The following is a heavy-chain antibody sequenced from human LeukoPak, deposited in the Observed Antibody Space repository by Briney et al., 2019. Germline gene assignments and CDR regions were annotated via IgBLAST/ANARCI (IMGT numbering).Heavy chain of an antibody. D-gene: IGHD2-21*02. V-gene: IGHV4-39*01. J-gene: IGHJ5*02. Sequence: SQTLSLTCTVSGGSINYNIYYWGWIRQPPGKGLEWIGSINYRGSTYYNPSLKSRVTISVDTSKKQFSLKLSSVTGADTAVYYCTGNYGDSPHRWGQGILVTVSS. CDR1: GGSINYNIYY. CDR2: INYRGST. CDR3: TGNYGDSPHR.